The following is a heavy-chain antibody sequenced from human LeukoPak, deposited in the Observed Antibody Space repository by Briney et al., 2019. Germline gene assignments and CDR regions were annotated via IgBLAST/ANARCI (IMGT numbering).Heavy chain of an antibody. CDR3: ARDRLIAAAGSTDLFDP. V-gene: IGHV3-30-3*01. Sequence: GGSLRLSCAASGFTFSSYAMHWVRQAPGKGLEWVAVISYGGSNKYYADSVKGRFTISRDNSKNTLYLQMNSLRAEDTAVYYCARDRLIAAAGSTDLFDPWGQGTLVTVSS. CDR2: ISYGGSNK. CDR1: GFTFSSYA. J-gene: IGHJ5*02. D-gene: IGHD6-13*01.